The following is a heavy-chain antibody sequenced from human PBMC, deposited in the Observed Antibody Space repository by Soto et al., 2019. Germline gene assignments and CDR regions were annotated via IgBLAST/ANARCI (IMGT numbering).Heavy chain of an antibody. J-gene: IGHJ2*01. V-gene: IGHV1-69*13. CDR3: ARGGGYNRMGYFDL. CDR2: IIPIFGTA. Sequence: ASVKVSCKASGGTFSSYAISWVRQAPGQGLGWMGGIIPIFGTASYAQKFQGRVTITADESTSTAYMELSSLRSEDTAVYYCARGGGYNRMGYFDLWGRGTLVTVSS. D-gene: IGHD5-12*01. CDR1: GGTFSSYA.